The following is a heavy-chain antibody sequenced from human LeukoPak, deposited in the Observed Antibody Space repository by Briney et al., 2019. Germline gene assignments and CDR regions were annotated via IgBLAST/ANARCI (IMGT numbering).Heavy chain of an antibody. CDR2: ISWDGGST. D-gene: IGHD1-26*01. CDR1: GFTFDDYT. Sequence: GGSLRLSCAASGFTFDDYTMHWVRQTPGKGLEWVSLISWDGGSTYYADSVKGRFTISRDNSKNSLYLQMNSLRTEDTALYYCAKGHIVGAITEFAYWGQGTLVSVSS. CDR3: AKGHIVGAITEFAY. V-gene: IGHV3-43*01. J-gene: IGHJ4*02.